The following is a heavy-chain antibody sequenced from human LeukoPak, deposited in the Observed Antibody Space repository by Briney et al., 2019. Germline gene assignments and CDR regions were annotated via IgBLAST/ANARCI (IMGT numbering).Heavy chain of an antibody. CDR2: ISAYNGNT. CDR3: ATGGYNYSSGWYWFDP. J-gene: IGHJ5*02. V-gene: IGHV1-18*01. CDR1: GYTFTSYG. D-gene: IGHD6-19*01. Sequence: GASVKVSCKASGYTFTSYGISWVRQAPGQGLEWMGWISAYNGNTNYAQKLQGRVTMTTDTSTSTAYMELRSLRSDDTAVYYCATGGYNYSSGWYWFDPWGQGTLVTVSS.